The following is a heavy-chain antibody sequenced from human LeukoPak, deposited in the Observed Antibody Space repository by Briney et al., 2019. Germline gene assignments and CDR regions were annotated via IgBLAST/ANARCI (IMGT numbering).Heavy chain of an antibody. D-gene: IGHD1-26*01. CDR1: GFTFSSYW. CDR3: AKDVGTVEGGSSDMDV. CDR2: INSDGSST. V-gene: IGHV3-74*01. Sequence: GGSLRLSCAASGFTFSSYWMHWVRQAPGKGLVWVSRINSDGSSTSYADSVKGRFTISRDNAKNTLYLQMNSLRAEDTAVYYCAKDVGTVEGGSSDMDVWGKGTTVTVSS. J-gene: IGHJ6*03.